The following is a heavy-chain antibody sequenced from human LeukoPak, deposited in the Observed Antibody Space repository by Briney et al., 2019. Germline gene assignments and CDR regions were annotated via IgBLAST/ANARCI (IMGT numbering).Heavy chain of an antibody. D-gene: IGHD4-17*01. Sequence: ASVKVSCKASGYTFTSYYMHWVRQAPGQGLEWMGIINPSGGSTSYAQKFQGRVTMTRDMSTSTVYMELSSLRSEDTAVYYYARVYGDYSSGFDPWGQGTLVTVSS. CDR1: GYTFTSYY. J-gene: IGHJ5*02. CDR2: INPSGGST. CDR3: ARVYGDYSSGFDP. V-gene: IGHV1-46*01.